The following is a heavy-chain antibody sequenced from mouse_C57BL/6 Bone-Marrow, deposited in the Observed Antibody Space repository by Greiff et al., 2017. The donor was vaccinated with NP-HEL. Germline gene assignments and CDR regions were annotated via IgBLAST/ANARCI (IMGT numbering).Heavy chain of an antibody. J-gene: IGHJ1*03. CDR2: INYDGSST. Sequence: EVMLVESEGGLVQPGSSMKLSCTASGFTFSDYYMAWVRQVPEKGLEWVANINYDGSSTYYLDSLKSRFIISRDNAKNILYLQMSSLKSEDTATYDCARDYGNYSDWYFDVWGTGTTVTVSS. CDR3: ARDYGNYSDWYFDV. D-gene: IGHD2-1*01. V-gene: IGHV5-16*01. CDR1: GFTFSDYY.